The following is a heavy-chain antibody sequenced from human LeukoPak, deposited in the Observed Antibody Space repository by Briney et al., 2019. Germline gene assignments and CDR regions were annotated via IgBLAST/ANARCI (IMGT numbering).Heavy chain of an antibody. D-gene: IGHD6-13*01. Sequence: SETLSLTCTVSGGSISSGYYWGWIRQPPGKGLEWTGNIYYSGNTYYNPSLKSRVTMSVDTSKNQFSLKLSTVTAADTSVYYCARRREQQLVDFDYWGQGTLVTVSS. J-gene: IGHJ4*02. CDR1: GGSISSGYY. V-gene: IGHV4-39*01. CDR2: IYYSGNT. CDR3: ARRREQQLVDFDY.